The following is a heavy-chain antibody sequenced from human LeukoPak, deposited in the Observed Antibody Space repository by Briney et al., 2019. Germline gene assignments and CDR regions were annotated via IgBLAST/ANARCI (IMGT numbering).Heavy chain of an antibody. CDR1: GGSISSGGYY. J-gene: IGHJ4*02. CDR3: ARAHTGSSSPLFDY. CDR2: IYHSGST. Sequence: PSETLSLTCTVSGGSISSGGYYWSWIRQPPGKGLEWIGYIYHSGSTYYNPSLKSRVTISVDRSKNQFSLKLSSVTAADTAVYYCARAHTGSSSPLFDYWGQGTLVTVSS. D-gene: IGHD6-6*01. V-gene: IGHV4-30-2*01.